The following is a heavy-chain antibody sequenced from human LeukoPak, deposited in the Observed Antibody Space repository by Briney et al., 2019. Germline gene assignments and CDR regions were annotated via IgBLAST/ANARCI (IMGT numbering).Heavy chain of an antibody. J-gene: IGHJ4*02. CDR2: INHSGST. V-gene: IGHV4-34*01. D-gene: IGHD3-16*02. Sequence: SETLSLTCAVYGGSFSGYYWSWIRQPPGKGLEWIGEINHSGSTNYNPSLKSRVTISVDTSKNQFSLKLSSVTAADTAVYYCARGPYDYVWGSYPSYFDYWGQGTLVTVSS. CDR1: GGSFSGYY. CDR3: ARGPYDYVWGSYPSYFDY.